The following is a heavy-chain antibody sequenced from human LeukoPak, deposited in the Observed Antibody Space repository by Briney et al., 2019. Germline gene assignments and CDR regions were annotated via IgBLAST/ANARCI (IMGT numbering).Heavy chain of an antibody. Sequence: GGSLRLSCAASGFTFSSYAMSWVRQAPGRGLEWVSGISGSGGSTYYADSVKGRFTISRDNSKNRLYLQMNSLRAEDTAVYYCAKRPRGNYLDPFDYWGQGTLVTVSS. CDR1: GFTFSSYA. CDR3: AKRPRGNYLDPFDY. V-gene: IGHV3-23*01. CDR2: ISGSGGST. J-gene: IGHJ4*02. D-gene: IGHD3-10*01.